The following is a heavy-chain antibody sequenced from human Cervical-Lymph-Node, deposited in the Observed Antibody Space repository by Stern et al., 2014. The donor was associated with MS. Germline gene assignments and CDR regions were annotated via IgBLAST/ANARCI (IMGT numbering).Heavy chain of an antibody. V-gene: IGHV3-21*02. CDR1: GFTFSSYS. D-gene: IGHD4-23*01. Sequence: EVQLVESGGGLVKPGGSLRLSCAASGFTFSSYSMNWVRQAPRKGLEWVASISSGGSYISYADSLKGRFTISRDNAKNSLYLQMNSLRAEDTAVYYCARGRGGNYRYYFDYWGQGTLVTVSS. CDR2: ISSGGSYI. J-gene: IGHJ4*02. CDR3: ARGRGGNYRYYFDY.